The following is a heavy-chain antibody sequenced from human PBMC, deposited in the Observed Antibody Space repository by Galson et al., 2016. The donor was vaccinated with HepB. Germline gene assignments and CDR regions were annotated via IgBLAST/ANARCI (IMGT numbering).Heavy chain of an antibody. CDR2: ILPSDSET. Sequence: QSGAEVKKPGESLKISCKASGYTFTDYWIGWVRQMPGKGLEWIGIILPSDSETRYSPSIQGQVTISADKSVSTAYLQWSSLKVSDTAMYYCARPPLVGAADPFDFGGQGTLVTVSS. V-gene: IGHV5-51*01. CDR1: GYTFTDYW. D-gene: IGHD2-15*01. CDR3: ARPPLVGAADPFDF. J-gene: IGHJ4*02.